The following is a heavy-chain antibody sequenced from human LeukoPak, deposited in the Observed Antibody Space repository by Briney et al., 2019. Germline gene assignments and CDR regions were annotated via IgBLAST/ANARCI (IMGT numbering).Heavy chain of an antibody. D-gene: IGHD3-9*01. J-gene: IGHJ5*02. CDR1: GYTFTSYY. CDR2: INPSGGST. V-gene: IGHV1-46*01. Sequence: ASVKVSCKASGYTFTSYYMHWVRQAPGQGLEWMGIINPSGGSTSYAQKFQGRVTITADESTSTAYMELSSLRSEDTAVYYCARDREDDILTGSYQFDPWGQGTLVTVSS. CDR3: ARDREDDILTGSYQFDP.